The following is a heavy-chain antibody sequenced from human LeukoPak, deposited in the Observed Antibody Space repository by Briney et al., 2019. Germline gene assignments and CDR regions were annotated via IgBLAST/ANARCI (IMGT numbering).Heavy chain of an antibody. CDR3: ARDRDESKYSYGSPYYYYYMDV. V-gene: IGHV3-21*01. CDR2: ISSSSSYI. D-gene: IGHD5-18*01. J-gene: IGHJ6*03. CDR1: GFTFTSYG. Sequence: GGSLRLSCAASGFTFTSYGMTWVRQAQGKGREWVSSISSSSSYIYYADSVKGRFTISRDNAKNSVYLQMNSLRAEDTAVYYCARDRDESKYSYGSPYYYYYMDVWGKGTTVTISS.